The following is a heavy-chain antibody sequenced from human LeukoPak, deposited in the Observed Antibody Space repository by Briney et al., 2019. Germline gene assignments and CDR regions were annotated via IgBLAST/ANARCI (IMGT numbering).Heavy chain of an antibody. CDR3: ARAYDFWSGPGGY. V-gene: IGHV3-23*01. J-gene: IGHJ4*02. CDR2: ISGSGGST. Sequence: PGGSLRLSCAASGFTFSGSAMSWVRQAPGKGLEWVSSISGSGGSTYYADSVKGRFTISRDNSKNTQYLQMNSLRAEDTAVYYCARAYDFWSGPGGYWGQGTLVTVSS. D-gene: IGHD3-3*01. CDR1: GFTFSGSA.